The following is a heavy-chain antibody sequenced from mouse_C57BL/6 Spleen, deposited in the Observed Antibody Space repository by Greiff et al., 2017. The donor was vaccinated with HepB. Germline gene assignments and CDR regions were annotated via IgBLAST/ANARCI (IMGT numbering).Heavy chain of an antibody. CDR3: ARKVIDEGYYDYAMDY. CDR2: SNPGSGGT. J-gene: IGHJ4*01. D-gene: IGHD2-3*01. CDR1: GYAFTNYL. V-gene: IGHV1-54*01. Sequence: VQLQQSGAELVRPGTSVTVSCKASGYAFTNYLIEWVKQRPGQGLEWIGVSNPGSGGTNYNAKFKGKATLTADKSSSTAYMQLSSLTSEDSAVYFCARKVIDEGYYDYAMDYWGQGTSVTVSS.